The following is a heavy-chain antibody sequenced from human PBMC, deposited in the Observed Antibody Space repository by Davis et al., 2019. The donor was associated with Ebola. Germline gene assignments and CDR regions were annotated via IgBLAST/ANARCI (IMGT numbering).Heavy chain of an antibody. CDR2: IKQDGSEK. CDR1: GFTFSSYW. CDR3: AREGGWTVLDY. D-gene: IGHD6-19*01. Sequence: GESLKISCAASGFTFSSYWMSWVRQAPGKGLEWVANIKQDGSEKYYVDSVKGRFTISRDDAKKSLYLQMDSLRAEDTAVYYCAREGGWTVLDYWGQGTLVTVSS. J-gene: IGHJ4*02. V-gene: IGHV3-7*01.